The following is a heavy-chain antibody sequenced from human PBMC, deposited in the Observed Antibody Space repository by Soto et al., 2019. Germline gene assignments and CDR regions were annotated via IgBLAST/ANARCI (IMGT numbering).Heavy chain of an antibody. CDR1: GGSISSGGYY. V-gene: IGHV4-31*03. D-gene: IGHD3-22*01. Sequence: QVQLQESGPGLVKPSQTLSLTCTVSGGSISSGGYYWSWIRQHPGKGLEWIGYIYYSGSTYYNPSLKSRVTISLATSKNQFPLNLSSVPAADMAVYYRARERVVVVTSRGGLDYWGQGTLVTVSS. J-gene: IGHJ4*02. CDR3: ARERVVVVTSRGGLDY. CDR2: IYYSGST.